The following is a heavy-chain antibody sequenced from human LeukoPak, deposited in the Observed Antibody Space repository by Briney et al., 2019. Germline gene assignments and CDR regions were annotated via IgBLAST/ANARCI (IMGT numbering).Heavy chain of an antibody. CDR2: IIPIFGTA. D-gene: IGHD3-22*01. V-gene: IGHV1-69*13. Sequence: GASVKVSCKASGGTFSSYAISWVRQAPGQGLEWMGGIIPIFGTANYAQKFQGRVTITADESTSTAYMELSSLRSEDTAVYYCASPPTISSGYYYPKDYYFDYWGQGTLVTVSS. CDR3: ASPPTISSGYYYPKDYYFDY. CDR1: GGTFSSYA. J-gene: IGHJ4*02.